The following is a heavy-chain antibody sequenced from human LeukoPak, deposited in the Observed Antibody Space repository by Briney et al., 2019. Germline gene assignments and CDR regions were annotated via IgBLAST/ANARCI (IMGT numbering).Heavy chain of an antibody. V-gene: IGHV3-30-3*01. CDR1: GFTFSSYA. CDR2: ISYDGSNK. D-gene: IGHD3-10*01. J-gene: IGHJ6*02. CDR3: ARDIRYGSGSYRVYYYYGMDV. Sequence: PGRSLRLSCAASGFTFSSYAVHWVRQAPGKGLEWVAVISYDGSNKYYADSVKGRFTISRDNSKNTLYLQMNSLRAEDTAVYYCARDIRYGSGSYRVYYYYGMDVWGQGTTVTVSS.